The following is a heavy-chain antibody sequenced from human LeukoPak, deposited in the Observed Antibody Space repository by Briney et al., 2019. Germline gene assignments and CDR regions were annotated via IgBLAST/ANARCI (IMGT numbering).Heavy chain of an antibody. V-gene: IGHV3-30*18. Sequence: GRFLRLSCAASGFTFSSYGMHWVRQAPGKGLEWVAVISYDGSNKYYADSVKGRFTISRDNSKNTLYLQMNSLRAEDTAVYYCAKEGYCSGGSCYSLDYWGQGTLVTVSS. J-gene: IGHJ4*02. CDR3: AKEGYCSGGSCYSLDY. CDR1: GFTFSSYG. D-gene: IGHD2-15*01. CDR2: ISYDGSNK.